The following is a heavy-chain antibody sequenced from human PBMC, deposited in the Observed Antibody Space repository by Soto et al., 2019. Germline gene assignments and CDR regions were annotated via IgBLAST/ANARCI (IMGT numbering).Heavy chain of an antibody. CDR2: LYSGAGT. J-gene: IGHJ3*01. D-gene: IGHD2-21*01. CDR3: ARECGGDCTNAFDL. CDR1: GFTVSSNY. V-gene: IGHV3-66*01. Sequence: QLVESGGGLVQPGGSLRLSCAASGFTVSSNYMNWVRQAPGKGLEWLSVLYSGAGTYYADSVKDRFTISRDNSKNTLYLQLNSLRAEDTAIYYCARECGGDCTNAFDLWGQGTMVTVS.